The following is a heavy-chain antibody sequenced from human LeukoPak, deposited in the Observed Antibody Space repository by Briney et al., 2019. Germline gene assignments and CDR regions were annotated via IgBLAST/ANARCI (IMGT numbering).Heavy chain of an antibody. CDR2: IYYSGST. CDR1: GGSISSYY. D-gene: IGHD5-24*01. CDR3: ARGLDGYNYYFDY. V-gene: IGHV4-59*01. Sequence: SETLSLTCTVSGGSISSYYWSWIRQPPGKGLEWIGYIYYSGSTNYNPSLKSRVTISVDTPKNQFSLKLSSVTAADTAVYYCARGLDGYNYYFDYWGQGTLVTVSS. J-gene: IGHJ4*02.